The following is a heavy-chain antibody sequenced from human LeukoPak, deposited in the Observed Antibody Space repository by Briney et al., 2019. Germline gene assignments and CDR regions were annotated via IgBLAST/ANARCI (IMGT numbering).Heavy chain of an antibody. Sequence: PGGSLRLSCAASGSTFNSYAMSWVRQAPGKELEWVSSISGSGYSTYYADSVKGRFTISRDNSKNMLYLQMNSLRAEDTAVYYCAKDRLSNGDPAGYWGQGTLVTVSS. D-gene: IGHD2-21*02. V-gene: IGHV3-23*01. CDR3: AKDRLSNGDPAGY. CDR2: ISGSGYST. J-gene: IGHJ4*02. CDR1: GSTFNSYA.